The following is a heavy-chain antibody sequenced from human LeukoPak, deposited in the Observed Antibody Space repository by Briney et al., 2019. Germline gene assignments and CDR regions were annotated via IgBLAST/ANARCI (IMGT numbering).Heavy chain of an antibody. J-gene: IGHJ4*02. V-gene: IGHV4-39*01. CDR2: IYYSGST. Sequence: SETLSLTCTVSGGSISSSSYYWGWIRQPPGKGLEWIGSIYYSGSTYYNRSLKSRVTISVDTSKNQFSLKLSSVTAADTAVYYCASFTSGEGYDSSGYYYFDYWGQGTLVTVSS. D-gene: IGHD3-22*01. CDR3: ASFTSGEGYDSSGYYYFDY. CDR1: GGSISSSSYY.